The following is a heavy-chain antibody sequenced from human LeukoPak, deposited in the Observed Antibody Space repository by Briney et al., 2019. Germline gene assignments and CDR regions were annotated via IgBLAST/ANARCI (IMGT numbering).Heavy chain of an antibody. Sequence: GGSLRLSCAASGFTFSSYAMSWVRQAPGKGLEWVSAISGSGGSTYYADSVKGRFTISRDNSKNTLYLQMNSLRAEDTAVYYCAKDLWYSSGWYRGLGFDYWGQGTLVTVS. J-gene: IGHJ4*02. V-gene: IGHV3-23*01. D-gene: IGHD6-19*01. CDR1: GFTFSSYA. CDR3: AKDLWYSSGWYRGLGFDY. CDR2: ISGSGGST.